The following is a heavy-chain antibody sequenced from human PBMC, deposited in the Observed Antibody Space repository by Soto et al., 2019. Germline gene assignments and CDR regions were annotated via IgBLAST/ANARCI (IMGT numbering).Heavy chain of an antibody. CDR2: MNHNSGNT. CDR3: TRGIFGVVTLVGVWFDP. Sequence: SXKVSYKASGYTXNSHDIHLVRQATGQGLEWMGWMNHNSGNTGYAQKFQGRVTMTRNTSISTAYMELSSLRSEDTAVYYCTRGIFGVVTLVGVWFDPWGQGTLGTVS. D-gene: IGHD3-3*01. J-gene: IGHJ5*02. V-gene: IGHV1-8*01. CDR1: GYTXNSHD.